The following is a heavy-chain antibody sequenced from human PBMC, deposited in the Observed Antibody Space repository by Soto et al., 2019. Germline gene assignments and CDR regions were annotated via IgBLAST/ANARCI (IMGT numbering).Heavy chain of an antibody. Sequence: GVSLRLSCAASGFTFSIYAMSWVRQAPGKRLEWVSAISGSGGSTYYADSVKGRFTISSDNSKNTLYLQMSSLRAEDTAVYYCARDPAYYDFWSGYSNWFDPWGQGTLVTVSS. CDR3: ARDPAYYDFWSGYSNWFDP. J-gene: IGHJ5*02. CDR1: GFTFSIYA. D-gene: IGHD3-3*01. V-gene: IGHV3-23*01. CDR2: ISGSGGST.